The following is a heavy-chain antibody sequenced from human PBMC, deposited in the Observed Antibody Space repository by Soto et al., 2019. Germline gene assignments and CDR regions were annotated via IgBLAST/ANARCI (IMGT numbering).Heavy chain of an antibody. D-gene: IGHD3-22*01. V-gene: IGHV1-69*12. J-gene: IGHJ4*02. Sequence: QVQLVQSGGEVKKPGSSVKVSCKASGDTFTNHVFNWVRQAPGQGLEWMGGIISLFGTPHYSQRFQGRVTITADESTATSYMQLSSLRSEDTAVYYCARGLGSGSERGDYWGQGTLVTVSS. CDR3: ARGLGSGSERGDY. CDR2: IISLFGTP. CDR1: GDTFTNHV.